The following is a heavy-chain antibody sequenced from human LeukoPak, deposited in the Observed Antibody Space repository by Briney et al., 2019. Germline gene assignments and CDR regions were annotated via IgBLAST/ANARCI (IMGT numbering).Heavy chain of an antibody. D-gene: IGHD6-13*01. J-gene: IGHJ4*02. CDR2: IWYDGSKK. Sequence: PGGSLRLSCAASGFTFSSYGMHWVRQAPGKGLEWVAVIWYDGSKKYYADSVKGRFTISRDNSKNTLYLQMNSLRAEDTAVYYCARGASSSSLDYRGQGTLVTVSS. V-gene: IGHV3-33*01. CDR3: ARGASSSSLDY. CDR1: GFTFSSYG.